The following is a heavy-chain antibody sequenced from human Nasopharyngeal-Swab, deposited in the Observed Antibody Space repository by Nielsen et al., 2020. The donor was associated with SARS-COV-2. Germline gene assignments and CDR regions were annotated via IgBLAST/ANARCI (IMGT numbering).Heavy chain of an antibody. D-gene: IGHD5-12*01. CDR2: INAGNGNT. CDR3: ARRGASGHDQGSYYYYYYYMDV. J-gene: IGHJ6*03. V-gene: IGHV1-3*01. Sequence: WVRQAPGQRLEWMGWINAGNGNTKYSQKFQGRVTITRDTSASTAYMELRSLRSDDTAVYYCARRGASGHDQGSYYYYYYYMDVWGKGTTVTVSS.